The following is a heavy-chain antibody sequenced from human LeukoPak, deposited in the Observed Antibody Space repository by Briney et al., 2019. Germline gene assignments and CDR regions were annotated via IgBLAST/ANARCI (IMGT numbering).Heavy chain of an antibody. CDR1: GGSISSYY. CDR3: ARRAFSSGYYYFDY. D-gene: IGHD3-22*01. Sequence: SETLSLTCTVSGGSISSYYWSWIRQPPGKGLEWIGYIYYSGSTNYNPSLKSRVTISVDTSKNQFSLKSSSVTAADTAVYYCARRAFSSGYYYFDYWGQGTLVTVSS. V-gene: IGHV4-59*08. CDR2: IYYSGST. J-gene: IGHJ4*02.